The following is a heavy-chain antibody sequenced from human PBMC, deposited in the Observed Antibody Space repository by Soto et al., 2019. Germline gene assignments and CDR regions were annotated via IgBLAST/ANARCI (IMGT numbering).Heavy chain of an antibody. D-gene: IGHD5-12*01. Sequence: PGESLKISCKGSGYSFTSYWIVWVRQMPGKGLEWMGIIYPGDSDTRYSPSFQGQVTISADKSISTAYLQWSSLKASDTAMYYCARHPPYSGYRERTYYYYYYGMDVWGQGTTVTVSS. J-gene: IGHJ6*02. CDR2: IYPGDSDT. CDR1: GYSFTSYW. V-gene: IGHV5-51*01. CDR3: ARHPPYSGYRERTYYYYYYGMDV.